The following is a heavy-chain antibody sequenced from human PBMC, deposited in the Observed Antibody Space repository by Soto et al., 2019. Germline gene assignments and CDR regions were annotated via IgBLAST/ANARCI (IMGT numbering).Heavy chain of an antibody. CDR2: ISYDGSNK. D-gene: IGHD3-10*01. Sequence: QVQLVESGGGVVQPGRSLRLSCAASGFTFSSYAMHWVRQAPGKGLEWVAVISYDGSNKYYADSVKGRFTISRDKSKNTLYLQMNSLSAEDTAVYYCARARLGRYGSWSAPAYFDYWGQGTLVTVSS. CDR3: ARARLGRYGSWSAPAYFDY. CDR1: GFTFSSYA. V-gene: IGHV3-30-3*01. J-gene: IGHJ4*02.